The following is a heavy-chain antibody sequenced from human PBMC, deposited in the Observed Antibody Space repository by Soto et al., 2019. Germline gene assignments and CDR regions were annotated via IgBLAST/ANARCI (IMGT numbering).Heavy chain of an antibody. J-gene: IGHJ4*02. CDR2: INADNGNT. Sequence: GASVKVSCKASGYTFTSYGISWVRQAPGQRLEWMGWINADNGNTKYSQKFQGRVTITRDTSASTAYMELSSLRSEDTAVYYCANTYYYDSSGYYYFDYWGQGTLVTVSS. CDR1: GYTFTSYG. CDR3: ANTYYYDSSGYYYFDY. V-gene: IGHV1-3*01. D-gene: IGHD3-22*01.